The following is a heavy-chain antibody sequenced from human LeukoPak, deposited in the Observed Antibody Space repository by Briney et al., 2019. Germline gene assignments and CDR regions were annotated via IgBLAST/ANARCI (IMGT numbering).Heavy chain of an antibody. J-gene: IGHJ5*02. V-gene: IGHV4-34*01. Sequence: ASETLSLTCAVFGGSFSGYYWSWIRQPPGKGLEWIGEINHSGSTNYNPSLKSRVTISVDTSKNQFSLKLSSVTAADTAVYYCARGVTIFGVVPRNWFDPWGQGTLVTVSS. CDR1: GGSFSGYY. D-gene: IGHD3-3*01. CDR3: ARGVTIFGVVPRNWFDP. CDR2: INHSGST.